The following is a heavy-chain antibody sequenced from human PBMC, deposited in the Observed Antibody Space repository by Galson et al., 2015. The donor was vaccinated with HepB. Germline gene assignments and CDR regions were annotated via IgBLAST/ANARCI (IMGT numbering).Heavy chain of an antibody. D-gene: IGHD6-19*01. CDR3: ARVTSSGNHPDAFDI. Sequence: SLRLSCAASGFTFDDYGMTWVRQAPGKGLKWVSSINRNGNSTAYADSVKGRFIIPRDKANNSVYLQMNSLRAEDTALYYCARVTSSGNHPDAFDIWGQGTMVTVSS. CDR2: INRNGNST. J-gene: IGHJ3*02. V-gene: IGHV3-20*04. CDR1: GFTFDDYG.